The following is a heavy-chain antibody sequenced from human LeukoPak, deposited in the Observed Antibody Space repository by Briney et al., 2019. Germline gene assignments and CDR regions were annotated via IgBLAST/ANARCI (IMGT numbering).Heavy chain of an antibody. V-gene: IGHV3-33*01. J-gene: IGHJ4*02. CDR1: GFTFSSYG. Sequence: PERSLRLSCAASGFTFSSYGMHWVRQAPGKGLEWVAVIWYDGSNKYYADSVKGRFTISRDNSKNTLYLQMNSLRAVDTAVYYCVRGRQFGAGSFDYWGQGTLVTVSS. D-gene: IGHD3-10*01. CDR2: IWYDGSNK. CDR3: VRGRQFGAGSFDY.